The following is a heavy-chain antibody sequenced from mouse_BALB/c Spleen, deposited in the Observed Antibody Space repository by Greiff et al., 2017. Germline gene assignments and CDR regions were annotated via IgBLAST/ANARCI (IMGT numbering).Heavy chain of an antibody. V-gene: IGHV5-12-1*01. Sequence: EVQLVESGGGLVKPGGSLKLSCAASGFAFSSYDMSWVRQTPEKRLEWVAYISSGGGSTYYPDTVKGRFTISRDNAKNTLYLQMSSLKSEDTAMYYCARHGHYRYPYYFDYWGQGTTLTVSS. J-gene: IGHJ2*01. D-gene: IGHD2-14*01. CDR3: ARHGHYRYPYYFDY. CDR2: ISSGGGST. CDR1: GFAFSSYD.